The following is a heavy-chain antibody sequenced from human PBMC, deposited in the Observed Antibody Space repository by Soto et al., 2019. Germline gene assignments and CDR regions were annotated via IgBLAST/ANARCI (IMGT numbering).Heavy chain of an antibody. CDR3: ASGEGRHLLDY. D-gene: IGHD3-3*01. CDR2: LIPAVGIP. CDR1: GGTFNSYA. V-gene: IGHV1-69*01. J-gene: IGHJ4*02. Sequence: QVQLLQSGAEVKKPGSLVRVSCKASGGTFNSYAFSWVRHAPGQGLEWMGGLIPAVGIPNYAQKFQGRVTLSADASTGTAYMELRGLRSEDSAVYYCASGEGRHLLDYWGQGTRVTVSS.